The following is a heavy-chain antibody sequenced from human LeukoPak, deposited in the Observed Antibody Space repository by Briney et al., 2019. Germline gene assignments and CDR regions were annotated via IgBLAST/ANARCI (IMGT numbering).Heavy chain of an antibody. Sequence: GGSLRLSCAASGFSFTGYWMSWVRQAPGKGLEWVANIKQDGNKEEYVDSVKGRFTISRDNAKTSLYLQLNSLRAEDTAVYFCAREGLGGLDCWGQGTLVTVSS. CDR3: AREGLGGLDC. D-gene: IGHD3-16*01. CDR2: IKQDGNKE. J-gene: IGHJ4*02. V-gene: IGHV3-7*01. CDR1: GFSFTGYW.